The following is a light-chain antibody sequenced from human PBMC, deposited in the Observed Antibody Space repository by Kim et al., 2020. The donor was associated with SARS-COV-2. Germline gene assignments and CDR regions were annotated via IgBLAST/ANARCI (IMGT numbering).Light chain of an antibody. CDR2: EVD. Sequence: VPISCPGTKRYVVVSDYVSWYQPHPGKVPTVVIYEVDKRPAVVPDRFAGSKSYKRASLTISGLQDEDEADYYCCSYAGWYAYVFGSGTRVTVL. V-gene: IGLV2-11*03. J-gene: IGLJ1*01. CDR1: KRYVVVSDY. CDR3: CSYAGWYAYV.